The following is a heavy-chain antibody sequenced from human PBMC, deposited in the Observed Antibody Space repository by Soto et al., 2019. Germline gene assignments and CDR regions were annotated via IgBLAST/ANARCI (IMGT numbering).Heavy chain of an antibody. CDR1: GDSVSSNTAS. J-gene: IGHJ5*02. CDR2: TYFRSKWYN. CDR3: AKGDNLGPKTGYAFDP. D-gene: IGHD5-12*01. V-gene: IGHV6-1*01. Sequence: SQTLSLTCAISGDSVSSNTASWNWIRQSPSRGLEWLGRTYFRSKWYNDYAVSVKSRIIIDPDTSNNQFSLQLNSVTPEDTAVYFCAKGDNLGPKTGYAFDPWGQGVMVTVSS.